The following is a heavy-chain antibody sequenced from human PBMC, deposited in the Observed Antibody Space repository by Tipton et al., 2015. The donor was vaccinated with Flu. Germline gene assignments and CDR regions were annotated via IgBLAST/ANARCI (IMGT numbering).Heavy chain of an antibody. CDR1: GGTFSSYA. CDR3: ARDPSDFWSGYFVY. CDR2: IIPIFGTA. J-gene: IGHJ4*02. D-gene: IGHD3-3*01. Sequence: QSGPEVKKPGSSVKVSCKASGGTFSSYAISWVRQAPGQGLEWMGGIIPIFGTANYAQKFQGRVTITADKSTSTAYMELRSLRSDDTAVYYCARDPSDFWSGYFVYWGQGTLVTVSS. V-gene: IGHV1-69*06.